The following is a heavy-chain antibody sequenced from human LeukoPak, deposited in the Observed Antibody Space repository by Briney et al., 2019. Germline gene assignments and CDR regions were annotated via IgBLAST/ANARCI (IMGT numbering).Heavy chain of an antibody. J-gene: IGHJ6*03. Sequence: GGSLRLSCAASGFTFSSYWMSWVRQALGKGLEWVANIKQDGSEKYYVDSVKGRFTISRDNAKNSLYLQMNSLRAEDTAVYYCARDLWFGDMDVWGKGTTVTVSS. D-gene: IGHD3-10*01. V-gene: IGHV3-7*01. CDR2: IKQDGSEK. CDR1: GFTFSSYW. CDR3: ARDLWFGDMDV.